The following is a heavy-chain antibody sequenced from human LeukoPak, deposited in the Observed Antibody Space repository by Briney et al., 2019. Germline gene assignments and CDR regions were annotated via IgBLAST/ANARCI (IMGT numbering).Heavy chain of an antibody. Sequence: ASVKDSCKASGYTFTSYDINWVRQATGQGLEWMGWMNPNSGNTGYAQKFQGRVTMTRNTSISTAYMELSSLRSEDTAVYYCARGGYCSSTSCYGRRRFDYWGQGTLVTVSS. CDR1: GYTFTSYD. J-gene: IGHJ4*02. CDR3: ARGGYCSSTSCYGRRRFDY. CDR2: MNPNSGNT. V-gene: IGHV1-8*01. D-gene: IGHD2-2*01.